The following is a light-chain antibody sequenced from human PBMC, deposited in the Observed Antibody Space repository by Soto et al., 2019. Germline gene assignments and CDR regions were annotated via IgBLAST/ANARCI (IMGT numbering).Light chain of an antibody. V-gene: IGLV2-14*01. Sequence: QSVLTQPASVSGSPGQSITISCTGTSSDVGGYNYVSWYQQHPGKAPKLMIYDVSNRPSGVSNRFSGSRSGNTASLTISGLQAEDEADYSCSSYTSSSTSYVFGTGTKVTVL. CDR1: SSDVGGYNY. J-gene: IGLJ1*01. CDR3: SSYTSSSTSYV. CDR2: DVS.